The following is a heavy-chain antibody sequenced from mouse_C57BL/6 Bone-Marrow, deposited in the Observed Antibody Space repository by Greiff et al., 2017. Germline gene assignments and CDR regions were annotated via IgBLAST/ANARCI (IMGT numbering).Heavy chain of an antibody. CDR2: IYPRSGNT. D-gene: IGHD1-1*01. Sequence: QVQLQQSGAELVKPGASVKLSCKASGYTFTSYGISWVKQRTGQGLEWIGEIYPRSGNTYYNEKFKGKATLTADKSSSTAYMELRSLTSEDSAVYFCAMGEGITTVVGGYWGQGTTLTVSS. J-gene: IGHJ2*01. CDR3: AMGEGITTVVGGY. V-gene: IGHV1-81*01. CDR1: GYTFTSYG.